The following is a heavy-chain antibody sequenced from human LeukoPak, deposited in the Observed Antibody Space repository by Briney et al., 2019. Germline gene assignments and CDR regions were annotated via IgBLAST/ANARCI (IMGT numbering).Heavy chain of an antibody. Sequence: GASVKVSCKASGYTFTGYYMHWVRQAPGQGLEWMGWINPNSGGTNYAQKFQGRVTMTRDTSISTAYMELSRLRSDDTAVYYCARVGRQQLVIGSWFDPWGKGTTVTVSS. CDR1: GYTFTGYY. CDR3: ARVGRQQLVIGSWFDP. J-gene: IGHJ6*04. V-gene: IGHV1-2*02. D-gene: IGHD6-13*01. CDR2: INPNSGGT.